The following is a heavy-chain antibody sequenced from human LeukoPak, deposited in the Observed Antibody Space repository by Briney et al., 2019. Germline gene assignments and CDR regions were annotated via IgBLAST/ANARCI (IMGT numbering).Heavy chain of an antibody. CDR2: IYYSGST. D-gene: IGHD5-18*01. V-gene: IGHV4-61*05. CDR1: GGSISSSSYY. Sequence: SETLSLTCTVSGGSISSSSYYWGWIRQPPGKGLEWIGYIYYSGSTNYNPSLKSRVTISVDTSKNQFSLKLSSVTAADTAVYYCARLPGYSYGYGWYFDLWGRGTLVTVSS. CDR3: ARLPGYSYGYGWYFDL. J-gene: IGHJ2*01.